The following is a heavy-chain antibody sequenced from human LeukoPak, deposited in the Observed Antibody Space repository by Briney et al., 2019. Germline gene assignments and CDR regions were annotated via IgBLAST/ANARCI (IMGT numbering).Heavy chain of an antibody. V-gene: IGHV5-51*01. CDR1: GYSFTNFW. D-gene: IGHD5-12*01. CDR3: ARHRIPIVATIRDFDY. CDR2: IYPGDSDT. Sequence: GESLKISCQGSGYSFTNFWIGWVRQMPGKGLEWMGIIYPGDSDTRYSPSFQGQVTISADKSISTAYLQWSSLKASDTAMYYCARHRIPIVATIRDFDYWGQGTLVTVSS. J-gene: IGHJ4*02.